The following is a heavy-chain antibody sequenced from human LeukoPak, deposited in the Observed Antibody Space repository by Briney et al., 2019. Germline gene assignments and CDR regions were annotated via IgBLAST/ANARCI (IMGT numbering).Heavy chain of an antibody. J-gene: IGHJ6*03. CDR1: GFTFNNYN. D-gene: IGHD3-10*01. CDR2: ITSSGTYI. CDR3: ARFAITMVRGVIILDYYYYYMDV. V-gene: IGHV3-21*01. Sequence: GGSLRLSCATSGFTFNNYNMNWVRQAPGRALEWVSSITSSGTYIFYADSVKGRFTISRDNSKNTLYLQMNSLRAEDTAVYYCARFAITMVRGVIILDYYYYYMDVWGKGTTVTVSS.